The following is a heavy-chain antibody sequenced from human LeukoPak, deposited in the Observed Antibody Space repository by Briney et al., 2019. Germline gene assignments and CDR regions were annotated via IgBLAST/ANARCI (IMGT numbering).Heavy chain of an antibody. CDR2: IYYSGST. Sequence: SETLSLTCTVSGDSISSYYCSWIRQPPGKGLKWIGYIYYSGSTNYNPSLKSRVTISVDTSKNQFSLKLSSVTTADTAVYYCARAVAVQYYYYYYMDVWGKGTTVTVSS. CDR1: GDSISSYY. D-gene: IGHD6-19*01. CDR3: ARAVAVQYYYYYYMDV. V-gene: IGHV4-59*01. J-gene: IGHJ6*03.